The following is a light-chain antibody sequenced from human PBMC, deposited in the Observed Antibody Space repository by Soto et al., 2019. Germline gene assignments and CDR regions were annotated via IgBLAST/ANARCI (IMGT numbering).Light chain of an antibody. Sequence: EIVLTQSPATLPLSPGERATLSCRASQSVSSYLAWYQQKPGQAPRLLIYDASNRATGIPARFSGSGSGTDFTLTISSLEPEDFAVYYCQQRSNWPGFGGGTKVEIK. CDR2: DAS. J-gene: IGKJ4*02. CDR3: QQRSNWPG. CDR1: QSVSSY. V-gene: IGKV3-11*01.